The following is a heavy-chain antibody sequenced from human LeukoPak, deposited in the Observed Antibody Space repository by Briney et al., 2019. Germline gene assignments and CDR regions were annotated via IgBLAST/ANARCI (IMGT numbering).Heavy chain of an antibody. CDR3: ARVRGSGSYYKRGYYYYMDV. Sequence: PSETLSLTCAVYGGSFSGYYWSWIRLPPGKGLEWIGEINHSGSTNYNPSLKSRVTISVDTSKNQFSLKLSSVTAADTAVYYCARVRGSGSYYKRGYYYYMDVWGKGTTVTVSS. CDR2: INHSGST. V-gene: IGHV4-34*01. CDR1: GGSFSGYY. D-gene: IGHD3-10*01. J-gene: IGHJ6*03.